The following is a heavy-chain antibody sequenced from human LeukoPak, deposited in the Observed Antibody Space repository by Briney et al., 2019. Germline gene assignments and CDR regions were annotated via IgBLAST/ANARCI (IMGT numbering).Heavy chain of an antibody. J-gene: IGHJ4*02. Sequence: GGSLRPSCAASGFTVSSNFMSWVRQAPGKGLEWVSLIYGGGSTYYADSVKGRFTISRDNSKNTLYLQMNSLRAEDTAVYYCAAGIVAAFGVFDYWGQGTLVTVSS. D-gene: IGHD1-26*01. CDR1: GFTVSSNF. CDR3: AAGIVAAFGVFDY. CDR2: IYGGGST. V-gene: IGHV3-66*02.